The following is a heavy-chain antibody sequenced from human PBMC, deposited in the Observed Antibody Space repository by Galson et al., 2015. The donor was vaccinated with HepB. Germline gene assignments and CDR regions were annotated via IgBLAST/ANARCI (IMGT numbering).Heavy chain of an antibody. CDR2: ISYNGDTQ. CDR1: GFSFRSYT. CDR3: AREDRNAYDFFDY. D-gene: IGHD2-15*01. V-gene: IGHV3-30*04. Sequence: SLRLSCAVSGFSFRSYTMHWVRQAPGKGLEWVSSISYNGDTQNYVDSVKGRFTTSRDNSKSTLYLQMNGLRPEDTAVYYCAREDRNAYDFFDYWGQGTLVSVSP. J-gene: IGHJ4*02.